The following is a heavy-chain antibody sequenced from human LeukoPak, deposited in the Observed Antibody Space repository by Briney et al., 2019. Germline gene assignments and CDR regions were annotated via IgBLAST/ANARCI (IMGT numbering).Heavy chain of an antibody. J-gene: IGHJ2*01. V-gene: IGHV3-21*01. CDR2: ISNGASYI. D-gene: IGHD1-26*01. CDR3: ARDGLEGGATGWYFDL. CDR1: GFTFSRNA. Sequence: GGSLTLSCGASGFTFSRNAMNWVRQAPGKGLEWVSSISNGASYINYADSVKGRFIISRDNAEKSLYLRMNSLRADDTAVYYCARDGLEGGATGWYFDLWGRGTLVTVSS.